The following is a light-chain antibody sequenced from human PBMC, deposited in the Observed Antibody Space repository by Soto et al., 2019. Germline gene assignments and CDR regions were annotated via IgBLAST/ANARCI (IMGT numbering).Light chain of an antibody. CDR3: QQYGSSLTWT. V-gene: IGKV3-20*01. Sequence: EIVMTQSPTILSVSPGERATLSCRASQSVSSNLAWYQQKPGQAPRLLIYGASSRATGIPDRFSGSGSGTDFTLTISRLEPEDFAVYYCQQYGSSLTWTFGQGTKVDIK. J-gene: IGKJ1*01. CDR2: GAS. CDR1: QSVSSN.